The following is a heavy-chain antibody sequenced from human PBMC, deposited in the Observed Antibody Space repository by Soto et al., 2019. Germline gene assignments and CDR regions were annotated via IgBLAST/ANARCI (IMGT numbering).Heavy chain of an antibody. J-gene: IGHJ6*02. CDR3: ASREGGYYYDSRAMDV. V-gene: IGHV4-34*01. CDR2: INHSGST. CDR1: GGSFSGYY. D-gene: IGHD3-22*01. Sequence: QVQLQQWGAGLLKPSETLSLTCAVYGGSFSGYYWSWIRQPPGKGLEWIGEINHSGSTNYNPSLKSRVTISVDTSKNQFSLKRSSVTAADTAVYYCASREGGYYYDSRAMDVWGQGTTVTVSS.